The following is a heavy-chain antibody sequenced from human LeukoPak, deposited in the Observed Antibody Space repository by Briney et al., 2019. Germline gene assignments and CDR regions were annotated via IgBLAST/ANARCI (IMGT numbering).Heavy chain of an antibody. Sequence: GGSLRLSCAASGFTFSSYWMHWVRQAPGKGLAWVSRINGDGSSTNYADSVRGRFTISRDNAQNTLYLQMNSLRAEDTAVFYCARDPYSGYDRSLDVWGQGTAVTVSS. V-gene: IGHV3-74*01. J-gene: IGHJ6*02. D-gene: IGHD5-12*01. CDR2: INGDGSST. CDR3: ARDPYSGYDRSLDV. CDR1: GFTFSSYW.